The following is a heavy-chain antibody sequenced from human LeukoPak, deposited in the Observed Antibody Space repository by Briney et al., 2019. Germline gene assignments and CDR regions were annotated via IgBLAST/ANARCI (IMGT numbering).Heavy chain of an antibody. J-gene: IGHJ3*02. V-gene: IGHV4-59*01. CDR1: GGSISSYY. CDR3: ARVERSYGDRDAFDI. CDR2: IYYSGST. Sequence: SETLSLTCTVSGGSISSYYWSWIRQPPGKGLEWIGYIYYSGSTNYNPSLKSRVTISVDTSKNQFSLKLSSVTAADTAVYYCARVERSYGDRDAFDIWGQGTMVTVSS. D-gene: IGHD4-17*01.